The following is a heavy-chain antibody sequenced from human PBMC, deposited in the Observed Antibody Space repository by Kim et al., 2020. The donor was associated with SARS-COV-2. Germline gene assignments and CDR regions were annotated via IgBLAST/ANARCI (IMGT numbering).Heavy chain of an antibody. D-gene: IGHD5-12*01. J-gene: IGHJ4*02. CDR3: ARSGGYPFFDY. V-gene: IGHV4-59*08. CDR2: IYYSGST. Sequence: SETLSLTCTVSGGSISSYYWSWIRQPPGKGLEWIGSIYYSGSTSYNPSLKSRATISVDTSKNQVSLKVSSVTAADTAVYYCARSGGYPFFDYWGQGTLVTVSS. CDR1: GGSISSYY.